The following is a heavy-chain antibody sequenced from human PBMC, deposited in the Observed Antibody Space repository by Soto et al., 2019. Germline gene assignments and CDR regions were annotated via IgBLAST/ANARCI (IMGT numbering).Heavy chain of an antibody. Sequence: ASVKVSCKASGYTFTSYGISWVRQAPGQGLEWMGWISAYNGNTNYAQKLQGRVTMTTDTSTSTAYMELRSLRSDDTAVYYCAREGHTIAVAGTRWFDPWGQGTLVTVSS. J-gene: IGHJ5*02. CDR1: GYTFTSYG. CDR2: ISAYNGNT. D-gene: IGHD6-19*01. V-gene: IGHV1-18*01. CDR3: AREGHTIAVAGTRWFDP.